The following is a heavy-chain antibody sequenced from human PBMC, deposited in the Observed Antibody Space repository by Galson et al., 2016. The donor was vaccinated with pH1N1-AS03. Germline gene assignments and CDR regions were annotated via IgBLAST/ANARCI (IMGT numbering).Heavy chain of an antibody. J-gene: IGHJ3*02. CDR1: GYTFITYG. CDR2: MSAYSGET. V-gene: IGHV1-18*01. D-gene: IGHD2-21*01. Sequence: SVKVSCKASGYTFITYGISWVRQAPGQGLEWMGWMSAYSGETRYAPNFQGRVTMTRDLSTSSAYLELKRLTSDDTAVYFCARDGGGIIDDALDTWGQGTLVTVSS. CDR3: ARDGGGIIDDALDT.